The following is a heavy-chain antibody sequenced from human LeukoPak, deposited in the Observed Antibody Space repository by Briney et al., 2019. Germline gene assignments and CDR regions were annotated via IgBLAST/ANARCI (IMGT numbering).Heavy chain of an antibody. Sequence: SSVKVSCKASGGTFSSYAISWVRQAPGQGLEWMGGIIPIFGTANYAQKFQGRVTITADESTSTAYMELSSLRSEDTAVYYCARATQYPDAFDIWGQGTMVTVSS. CDR2: IIPIFGTA. CDR3: ARATQYPDAFDI. J-gene: IGHJ3*02. CDR1: GGTFSSYA. V-gene: IGHV1-69*01. D-gene: IGHD2-2*01.